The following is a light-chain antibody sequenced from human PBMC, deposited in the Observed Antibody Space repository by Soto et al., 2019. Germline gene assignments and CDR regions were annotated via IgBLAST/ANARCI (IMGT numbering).Light chain of an antibody. CDR1: SSDVGAYIF. CDR3: VSFAGGTYV. Sequence: QSALTQPPSASGSPGQSVSISCTGTSSDVGAYIFVSWYQQHPGKAPKLMVYDVNRRPPGVPDRFFGSKSGNTASLTVSGLQAEDEADYYCVSFAGGTYVFGTGTKVNVL. CDR2: DVN. J-gene: IGLJ1*01. V-gene: IGLV2-8*01.